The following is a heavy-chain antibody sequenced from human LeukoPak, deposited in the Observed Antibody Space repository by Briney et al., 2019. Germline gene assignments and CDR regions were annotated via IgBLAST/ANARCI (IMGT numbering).Heavy chain of an antibody. CDR1: GFTFDDYA. V-gene: IGHV3-9*01. J-gene: IGHJ4*02. CDR2: ISWNSGSI. Sequence: GGSLRLSCAASGFTFDDYAMHWVRQAPGKGLEWVSGISWNSGSIGYADSVKGRFTISRDNAKNSLYLQMNSLRAEDTALYYCAKGEAAHYYDSSGYSQGYWGQGTLVTVSS. CDR3: AKGEAAHYYDSSGYSQGY. D-gene: IGHD3-22*01.